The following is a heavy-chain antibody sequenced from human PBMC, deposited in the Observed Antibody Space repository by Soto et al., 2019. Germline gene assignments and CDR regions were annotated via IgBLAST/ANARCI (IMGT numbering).Heavy chain of an antibody. D-gene: IGHD3-10*01. Sequence: GGSLRLSCAASGFTFSSYSMNWVRQAPGKGLEWVSYISSSSSTIYYADSVKGRFTISRDNPRKMLYLQIDSLRAEDTAVYYCARGFYGSGRYYTSYGMDVWGQGTTVTVSS. CDR1: GFTFSSYS. CDR3: ARGFYGSGRYYTSYGMDV. CDR2: ISSSSSTI. J-gene: IGHJ6*02. V-gene: IGHV3-48*01.